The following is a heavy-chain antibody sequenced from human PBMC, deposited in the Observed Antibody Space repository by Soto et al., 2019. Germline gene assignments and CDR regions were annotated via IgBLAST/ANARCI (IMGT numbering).Heavy chain of an antibody. D-gene: IGHD3-10*01. V-gene: IGHV1-69*13. CDR2: IIPIFGTA. J-gene: IGHJ4*01. CDR1: GGTFSSYA. Sequence: ASVKVSCKASGGTFSSYAISWVRQAPGQGLEWMGGIIPIFGTANYAQKFQGRVTITADESTSTAYMELSSLRSEHTAVYYCAISELRTQDYYGSGSQFDYWG. CDR3: AISELRTQDYYGSGSQFDY.